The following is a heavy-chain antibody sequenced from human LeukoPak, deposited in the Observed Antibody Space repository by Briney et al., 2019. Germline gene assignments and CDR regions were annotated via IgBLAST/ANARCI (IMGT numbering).Heavy chain of an antibody. Sequence: GGSLRLSCAASGFTFSTYSMNWVRRAPGKGLEWVSSIRRDSSQMYYADSVKGRFTVSRDNAKNSLYLEMNNLRAEDTALCYCASEYMDISFWGQGTLVTVSS. CDR2: IRRDSSQM. J-gene: IGHJ4*02. CDR3: ASEYMDISF. CDR1: GFTFSTYS. V-gene: IGHV3-21*01. D-gene: IGHD2-2*03.